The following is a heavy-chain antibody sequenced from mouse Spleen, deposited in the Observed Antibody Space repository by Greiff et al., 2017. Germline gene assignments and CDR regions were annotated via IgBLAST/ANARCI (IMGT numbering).Heavy chain of an antibody. CDR1: GFTFSDYY. J-gene: IGHJ2*01. CDR3: ARDLGYGYADY. Sequence: DVKLVESGGGLVKPGGSLKLSCAASGFTFSDYYMYWVRQTPEKRLEWVATISDGGSYTYYPDSVKGRFTISRDNAKNNLYLQMSSLKSEDTAMYYCARDLGYGYADYWGQGTTLTVSS. V-gene: IGHV5-4*02. D-gene: IGHD2-2*01. CDR2: ISDGGSYT.